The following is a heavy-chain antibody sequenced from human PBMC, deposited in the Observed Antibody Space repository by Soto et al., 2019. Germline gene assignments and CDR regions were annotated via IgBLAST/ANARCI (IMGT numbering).Heavy chain of an antibody. Sequence: QVQLQESDPGLVRPSQTLSLTCTVSGVSISSAGYYWGWIRQYPGKGVECLGYIYYRGNTYYSPCLKSRLTWPVHMPRHQSSLKLTSVTPADTAIYYCASIALELTGVWTGFHYWGQGVLVTVSP. J-gene: IGHJ4*02. CDR3: ASIALELTGVWTGFHY. D-gene: IGHD3-9*01. CDR1: GVSISSAGYY. CDR2: IYYRGNT. V-gene: IGHV4-31*03.